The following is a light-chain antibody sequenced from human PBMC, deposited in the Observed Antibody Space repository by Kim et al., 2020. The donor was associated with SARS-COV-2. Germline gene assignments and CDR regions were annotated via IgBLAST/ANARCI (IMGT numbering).Light chain of an antibody. J-gene: IGLJ2*01. CDR3: NSRDNNDNVL. Sequence: VVLEQTVRIRCQGDSISTYYTRWFQQKPGQAPIVVFYGKNNRPSGIPDRFSGSSSGNTASLTITATQAGDEADYYCNSRDNNDNVLFGGGTRLTVL. V-gene: IGLV3-19*01. CDR2: GKN. CDR1: SISTYY.